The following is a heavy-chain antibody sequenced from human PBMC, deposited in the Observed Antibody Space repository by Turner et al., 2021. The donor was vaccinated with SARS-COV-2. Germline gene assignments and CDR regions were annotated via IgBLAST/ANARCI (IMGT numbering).Heavy chain of an antibody. Sequence: QVLLQQGAAGLLKPSAPLPPPSAGYGGSFSGYYWSWLRQPPGKGLEWIGEINHSGSTNYNPSLKSRVTISVDTSKNQFSLKLSSVTAADTAVYYCARGPYAVTGPFDYWGQGTLVTVSS. CDR2: INHSGST. D-gene: IGHD2-21*02. J-gene: IGHJ4*02. CDR3: ARGPYAVTGPFDY. CDR1: GGSFSGYY. V-gene: IGHV4-34*01.